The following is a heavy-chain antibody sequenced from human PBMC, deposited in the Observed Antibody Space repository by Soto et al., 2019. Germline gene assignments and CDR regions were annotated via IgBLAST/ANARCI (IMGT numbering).Heavy chain of an antibody. D-gene: IGHD3-16*01. J-gene: IGHJ2*01. Sequence: GGSLRLSCGAPGVTFKDYGMHWVRQAPGKGLEWVAVISYDGKQTYYADSVKGRFTISKDKSKRTLFLQMNSLRVDDTAVYYCARDGWGSNWYFDLWGRGTLVTVSS. CDR1: GVTFKDYG. CDR2: ISYDGKQT. V-gene: IGHV3-30*03. CDR3: ARDGWGSNWYFDL.